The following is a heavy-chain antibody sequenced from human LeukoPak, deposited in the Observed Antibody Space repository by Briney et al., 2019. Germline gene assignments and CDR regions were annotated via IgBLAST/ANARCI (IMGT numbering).Heavy chain of an antibody. CDR1: GYTFTSYD. CDR3: ARVLEWLSYYYYGMDV. J-gene: IGHJ6*02. Sequence: ASVKVSCKASGYTFTSYDINWVRQATGQGLEWMGWMNPNSGNTGYAQKFQGRVTMTRNTSISTAYMELSSLRSEDTAVYYCARVLEWLSYYYYGMDVWGQGTTVTVPS. D-gene: IGHD3-3*01. V-gene: IGHV1-8*01. CDR2: MNPNSGNT.